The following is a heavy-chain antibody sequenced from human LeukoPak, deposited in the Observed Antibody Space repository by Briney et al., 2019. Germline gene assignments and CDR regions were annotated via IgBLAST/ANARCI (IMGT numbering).Heavy chain of an antibody. CDR3: AKVKGYDSSGYYSFFDY. CDR1: GFTFSSYA. J-gene: IGHJ4*02. V-gene: IGHV3-23*01. D-gene: IGHD3-22*01. Sequence: PGGSLRLSCVAYGFTFSSYAMSWVRQAPGKGLEWVSGISGSGGSTYYADSVKGRFTISRDNSKNTLYLQMNSLRAEDTAVYYCAKVKGYDSSGYYSFFDYWGQGTLVTVSS. CDR2: ISGSGGST.